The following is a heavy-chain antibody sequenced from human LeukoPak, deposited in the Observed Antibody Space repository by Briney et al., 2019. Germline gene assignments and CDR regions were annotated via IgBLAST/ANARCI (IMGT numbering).Heavy chain of an antibody. V-gene: IGHV4-34*01. J-gene: IGHJ6*03. D-gene: IGHD2-15*01. CDR2: INHSGST. CDR3: ARGKEYCSGGSCYGAYYYYYMDV. CDR1: GASFSGYY. Sequence: SETLSLTCAVHGASFSGYYWSGIRKPQGKGLEWIGAINHSGSTNYNPSLKSGDSISVDTSKNQFSLKLSSVTAADTAVYYCARGKEYCSGGSCYGAYYYYYMDVWGKGTTVTVSS.